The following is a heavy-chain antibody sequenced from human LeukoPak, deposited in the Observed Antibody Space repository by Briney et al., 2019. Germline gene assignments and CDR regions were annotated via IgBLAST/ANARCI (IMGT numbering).Heavy chain of an antibody. V-gene: IGHV3-21*01. CDR3: AREAMVRGVIITLHNWFDP. Sequence: KPGGSLRLSCAPSGFTFSSYSMNWVRQAPGKGLVWVSSISSSSSYIYYADSVKGRFTISRDNAKNSLYLQMNSLRAEDTAVYYCAREAMVRGVIITLHNWFDPWGQGALVTVSS. D-gene: IGHD3-10*01. J-gene: IGHJ5*02. CDR2: ISSSSSYI. CDR1: GFTFSSYS.